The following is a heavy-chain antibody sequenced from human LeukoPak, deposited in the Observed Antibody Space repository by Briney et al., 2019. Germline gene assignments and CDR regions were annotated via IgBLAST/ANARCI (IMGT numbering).Heavy chain of an antibody. Sequence: SETLSLTCTVSGGSISSYYWSWIRQPPGKGLEWIGEINHSGSTNYNPSLKSRVTISVDTSKNQFSLKLSSVTAADTAVYYCARARKYQLPYLYYYMDVWGKGTTVTVSS. D-gene: IGHD2-2*01. CDR3: ARARKYQLPYLYYYMDV. J-gene: IGHJ6*03. V-gene: IGHV4-34*01. CDR2: INHSGST. CDR1: GGSISSYY.